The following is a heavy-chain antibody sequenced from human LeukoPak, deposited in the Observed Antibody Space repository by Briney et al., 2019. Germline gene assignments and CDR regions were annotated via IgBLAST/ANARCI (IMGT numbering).Heavy chain of an antibody. CDR2: IKQDGSEK. CDR1: GLTFSSYW. Sequence: GGSLRLSCAASGLTFSSYWMSWVRQAAGKGLEWVANIKQDGSEKYYVDSVKGRFTISRDNAKNSLYLQMNSLRAEDTAVYYCAGGLAVAANWFDPWGQGTLVTVSS. CDR3: AGGLAVAANWFDP. D-gene: IGHD6-19*01. J-gene: IGHJ5*02. V-gene: IGHV3-7*05.